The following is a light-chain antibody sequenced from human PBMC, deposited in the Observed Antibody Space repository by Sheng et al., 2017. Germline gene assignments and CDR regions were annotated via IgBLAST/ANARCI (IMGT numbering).Light chain of an antibody. V-gene: IGKV3-20*01. CDR3: QQYGFSPIT. Sequence: EIVLTQSPGTLSLSPGERATLSCRSSQSVSSSYLAWYQQKPGQAPRLLIYAASSRVTGIPDRFSGTGSGTDFTLTISRLEPEDFVVYYCQQYGFSPITFGQGTRLEIK. CDR1: QSVSSSY. CDR2: AAS. J-gene: IGKJ5*01.